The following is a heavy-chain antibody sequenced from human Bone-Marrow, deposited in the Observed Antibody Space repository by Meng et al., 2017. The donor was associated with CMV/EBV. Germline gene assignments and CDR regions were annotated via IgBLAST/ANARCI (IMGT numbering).Heavy chain of an antibody. V-gene: IGHV3-21*01. J-gene: IGHJ4*02. Sequence: GGSLRLSCAASGFTFRKYTMNWVRRAPGKGLEWVSSISSNGGTIQYSDSVKGRFTISRDNARNSVYLLMSSLRAEDTAFYYCARDALSSGGDYWGQGALVTVSS. CDR3: ARDALSSGGDY. CDR2: ISSNGGTI. D-gene: IGHD6-19*01. CDR1: GFTFRKYT.